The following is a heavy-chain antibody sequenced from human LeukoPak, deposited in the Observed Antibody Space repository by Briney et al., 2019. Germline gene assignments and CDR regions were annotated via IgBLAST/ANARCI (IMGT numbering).Heavy chain of an antibody. CDR1: GFTFSSYS. Sequence: PAGGSLRLSCAGSGFTFSSYSMNWVRQAPGKGLEWVSAMSSSDDGRYYAASVRGRFTISRDTSRSTLYLQMNSLRAEDAAVYYCAKAPVTSCRGAFCYPFDYWGQGTLVTVSS. CDR2: MSSSDDGR. J-gene: IGHJ4*02. D-gene: IGHD2-15*01. CDR3: AKAPVTSCRGAFCYPFDY. V-gene: IGHV3-23*01.